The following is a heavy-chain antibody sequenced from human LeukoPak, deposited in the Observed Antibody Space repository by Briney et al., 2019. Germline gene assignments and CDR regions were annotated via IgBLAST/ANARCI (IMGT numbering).Heavy chain of an antibody. D-gene: IGHD4-17*01. CDR1: GGSISSGSYY. CDR2: IYTSGST. Sequence: SQTLSLTCTVSGGSISSGSYYWSWIRQPAGKGLEWIGRIYTSGSTHYNPSLKSRVTISVDTSKNQFSLKLSSVTAADTAVYYCARAGETVTARYFDLWGRGTLVTVSS. CDR3: ARAGETVTARYFDL. V-gene: IGHV4-61*02. J-gene: IGHJ2*01.